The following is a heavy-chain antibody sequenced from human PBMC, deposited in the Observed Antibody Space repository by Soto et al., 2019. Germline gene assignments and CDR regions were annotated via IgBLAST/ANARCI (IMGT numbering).Heavy chain of an antibody. CDR1: GGSISTYF. CDR3: AREGGYFDSSGSGVYHYHGVDV. V-gene: IGHV4-4*07. J-gene: IGHJ6*02. CDR2: IYTTGST. D-gene: IGHD3-22*01. Sequence: QVQLQESGPGLVKPSETLSLTCTVSGGSISTYFWSWIRQPVGGGLEWIGRIYTTGSTNYNPSLKSRVTMSLDTSRNQFSLKLSSVTAADTAVYYCAREGGYFDSSGSGVYHYHGVDVWGQGTTVTVSS.